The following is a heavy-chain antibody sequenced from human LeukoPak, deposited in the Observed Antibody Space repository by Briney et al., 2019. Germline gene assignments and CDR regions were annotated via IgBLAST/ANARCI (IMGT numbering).Heavy chain of an antibody. CDR3: ATLLDYYDSSGYFDY. D-gene: IGHD3-22*01. Sequence: ASVKVSCKVSGYTLTELSMHWVRQAPGEGLEWMGGFDPEDGETIYAQKFQGRVTMTEDTSTDTAYMELSSLRSEDTAVYYCATLLDYYDSSGYFDYWGQGTLVTVSS. CDR1: GYTLTELS. V-gene: IGHV1-24*01. CDR2: FDPEDGET. J-gene: IGHJ4*02.